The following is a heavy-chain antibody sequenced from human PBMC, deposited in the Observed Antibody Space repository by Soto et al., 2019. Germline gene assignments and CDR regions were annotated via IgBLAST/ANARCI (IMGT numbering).Heavy chain of an antibody. V-gene: IGHV4-39*01. CDR3: ARGPDYAGYIDY. CDR1: GGSIYSNNYY. Sequence: ETLSLTCTVSGGSIYSNNYYWGWIRQPPGKGLEWIGRIYYSGSTYYNPSLKSRVTLSVDTSKNQFSLKLSSMTAADTAVYYCARGPDYAGYIDYWGQGSLVTVSS. CDR2: IYYSGST. D-gene: IGHD4-17*01. J-gene: IGHJ4*02.